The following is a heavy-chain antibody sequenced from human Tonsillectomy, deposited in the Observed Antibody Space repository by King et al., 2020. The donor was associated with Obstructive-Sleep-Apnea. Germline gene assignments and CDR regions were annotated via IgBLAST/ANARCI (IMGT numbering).Heavy chain of an antibody. CDR1: GGSFSDYY. CDR2: INHSGST. Sequence: VQLQQWGAGLLKPSETLSLTCAVFGGSFSDYYWSWIRQPPGKGLEWIGEINHSGSTNYNPSLKSRVTISVDTSENQFSLNLNSVTAADTAVYYCARGSGAAAVNWFDPWGQGTLVTVSS. V-gene: IGHV4-34*01. D-gene: IGHD6-25*01. CDR3: ARGSGAAAVNWFDP. J-gene: IGHJ5*02.